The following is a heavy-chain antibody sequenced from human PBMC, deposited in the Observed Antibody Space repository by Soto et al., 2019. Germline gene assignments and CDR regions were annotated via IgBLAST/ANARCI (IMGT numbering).Heavy chain of an antibody. J-gene: IGHJ4*02. CDR3: ARVGSGGGGDY. D-gene: IGHD1-26*01. V-gene: IGHV3-30*04. CDR1: GLIFSGSA. CDR2: ISPDGTNK. Sequence: GGSLRLSCVASGLIFSGSAMYWVRQAPGKGLEWVGVISPDGTNKYYVDSVKGRFSISRDDSENTLFLQMNSLRPDDTAVYYCARVGSGGGGDYWGQGSLVTVSS.